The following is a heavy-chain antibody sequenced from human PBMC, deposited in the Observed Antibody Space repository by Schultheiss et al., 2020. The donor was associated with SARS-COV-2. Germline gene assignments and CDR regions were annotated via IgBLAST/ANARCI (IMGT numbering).Heavy chain of an antibody. CDR3: ASSITVIVVVTVNSYYYYYMDV. D-gene: IGHD3-22*01. CDR1: GFTFSSYW. J-gene: IGHJ6*03. Sequence: GGPLRLSCAASGFTFSSYWMHWVRQAPGKGLAWVSRINSDGTTTSYADSVKGRFTISRDNAKNTLFLQMNSLRAEDTAMYYCASSITVIVVVTVNSYYYYYMDVWGKGTTVTVSS. CDR2: INSDGTTT. V-gene: IGHV3-74*01.